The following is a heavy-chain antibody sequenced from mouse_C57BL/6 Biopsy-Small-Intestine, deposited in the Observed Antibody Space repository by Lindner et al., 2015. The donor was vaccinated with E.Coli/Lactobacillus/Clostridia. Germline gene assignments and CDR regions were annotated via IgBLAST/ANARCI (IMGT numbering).Heavy chain of an antibody. D-gene: IGHD1-2*01. V-gene: IGHV1-22*01. J-gene: IGHJ2*01. CDR1: GYTFTDYY. CDR2: INPDNGAT. Sequence: VKVSCKTSGYTFTDYYIHWVRQAPGQGLQWLALINPDNGATNYAQNFQGRITMTWDTPFSTAYMELSRLTSDDSAVYYCARDGYNLGRPYYDYWGQGTLLTVSS. CDR3: ARDGYNLGRPYYDY.